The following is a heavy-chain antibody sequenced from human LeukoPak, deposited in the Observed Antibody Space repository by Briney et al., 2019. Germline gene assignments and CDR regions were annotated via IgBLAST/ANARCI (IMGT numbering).Heavy chain of an antibody. D-gene: IGHD5-12*01. CDR3: ARGQWLRPYYYYGMDV. CDR2: IIPIFGTA. CDR1: GGTFSSYA. Sequence: GASVKVSCKASGGTFSSYAISWVPQAPRQRLEWMGGIIPIFGTANYAQKFQGRVTITADKSTSTAYMELSSLRSEDTAVYYCARGQWLRPYYYYGMDVWGKGTTVTVSS. J-gene: IGHJ6*04. V-gene: IGHV1-69*06.